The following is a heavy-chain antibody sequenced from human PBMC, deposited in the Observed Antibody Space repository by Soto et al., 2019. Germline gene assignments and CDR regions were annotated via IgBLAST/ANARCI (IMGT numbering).Heavy chain of an antibody. V-gene: IGHV4-34*01. CDR3: ARVSHYYGSGIFS. D-gene: IGHD3-10*01. CDR1: GGSFSGYY. Sequence: PSETLSLTCAVYGGSFSGYYWSWIRQPPGKGLEWIGEINHSGSTNYNPSLKSRVTISVDTSKNQFSLKLSSVTAADTAVYYCARVSHYYGSGIFSWGQGTLVTVSS. J-gene: IGHJ4*02. CDR2: INHSGST.